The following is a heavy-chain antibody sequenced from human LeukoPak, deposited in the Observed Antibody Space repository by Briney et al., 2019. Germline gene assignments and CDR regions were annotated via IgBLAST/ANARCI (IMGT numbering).Heavy chain of an antibody. CDR2: IYYSGST. CDR1: GGSISSCY. J-gene: IGHJ6*03. V-gene: IGHV4-59*01. D-gene: IGHD6-13*01. Sequence: SETLSLTCTVSGGSISSCYWSWIRQPPGKGLEWIGYIYYSGSTNYNPSLKSRVTISVDTSKNQFSLKLSSVTAADTAVYYCARAAGPADIAAAGTPGYYYYYMDVWGKGTTVTVSS. CDR3: ARAAGPADIAAAGTPGYYYYYMDV.